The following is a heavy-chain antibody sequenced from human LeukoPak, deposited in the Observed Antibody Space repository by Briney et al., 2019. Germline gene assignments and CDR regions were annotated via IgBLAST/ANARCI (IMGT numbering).Heavy chain of an antibody. D-gene: IGHD3-22*01. CDR1: GFTFSSYG. J-gene: IGHJ4*02. V-gene: IGHV3-30*02. Sequence: GGSLRLSCAASGFTFSSYGMHWVRQAPGKGLEWVAFIRYDGDIKYYADSVKGRFTISRDNSKNTLYLQMNSLTAEDTAVYYCANSRYDSSGYYGIIGYWGQGTLVTVSS. CDR3: ANSRYDSSGYYGIIGY. CDR2: IRYDGDIK.